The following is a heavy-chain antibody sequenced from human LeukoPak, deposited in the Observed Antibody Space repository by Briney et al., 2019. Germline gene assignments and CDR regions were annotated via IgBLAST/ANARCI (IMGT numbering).Heavy chain of an antibody. V-gene: IGHV4-59*08. Sequence: PSETLSLTCTVSGGSITSHYWSWIRQHPGKGLEWIGYVYYSGSTNYNPSLKSRVTISADTSKNQFSLRLSSVTAADTAVYYCARQSDSGGYFEYWGHGIRVTVSA. D-gene: IGHD3-10*01. CDR3: ARQSDSGGYFEY. CDR1: GGSITSHY. J-gene: IGHJ4*01. CDR2: VYYSGST.